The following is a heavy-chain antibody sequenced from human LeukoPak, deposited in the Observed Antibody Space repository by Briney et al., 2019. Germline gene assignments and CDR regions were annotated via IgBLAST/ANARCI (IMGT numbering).Heavy chain of an antibody. CDR1: GFTFSIYG. J-gene: IGHJ4*02. V-gene: IGHV3-30*03. CDR2: MANDAKTT. Sequence: GGSLRLSCATSGFTFSIYGMHWVRQAPGKGLEWVAVMANDAKTTYYADSVKGRFTISRDNSKNTLYLQMNSLRAEDTAVYYCARAPYYDFWSGYYDYWGQGTLVTVSS. D-gene: IGHD3-3*01. CDR3: ARAPYYDFWSGYYDY.